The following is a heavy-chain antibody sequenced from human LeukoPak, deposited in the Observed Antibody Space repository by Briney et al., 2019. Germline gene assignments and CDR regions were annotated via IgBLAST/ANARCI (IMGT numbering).Heavy chain of an antibody. J-gene: IGHJ4*02. V-gene: IGHV1-8*01. CDR3: ARRPPGGQDFDY. CDR2: MNPNSGNT. Sequence: ASVTVSCKASGYTFTSYDINWVRQATGQGLEWMGWMNPNSGNTGYAQKFQGRVTMTRNTSISTAYMELSSLRSEDTAVYYCARRPPGGQDFDYWGQGTLVTVSS. CDR1: GYTFTSYD.